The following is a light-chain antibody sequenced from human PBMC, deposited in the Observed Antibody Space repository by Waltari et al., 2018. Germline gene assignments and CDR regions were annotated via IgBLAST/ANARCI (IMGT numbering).Light chain of an antibody. CDR3: YSAADNSVV. CDR1: VLAKKY. V-gene: IGLV3-27*01. J-gene: IGLJ2*01. CDR2: KAS. Sequence: SYELTQPSSVSVSPGQTARITRSGDVLAKKYARWFQQKPGQAPVLVIYKASERPSGIPERVSGSSSGTTVTLTISGAQVEDEADYYCYSAADNSVVFGGGTKLTVL.